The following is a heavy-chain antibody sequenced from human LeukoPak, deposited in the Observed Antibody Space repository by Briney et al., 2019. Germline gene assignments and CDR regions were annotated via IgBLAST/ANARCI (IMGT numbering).Heavy chain of an antibody. V-gene: IGHV1-18*01. CDR3: ARDGESGYYYYYYGMDV. J-gene: IGHJ6*02. D-gene: IGHD3-3*01. CDR2: ISAYNGNT. Sequence: ASVKVSCKSSVYTFTSYGISWVRQAPGQGLEWMGWISAYNGNTNYAQKLQGRVTMTTDTSTSTAYMELRSLRSDDTAVYYCARDGESGYYYYYYGMDVWGQGTTVTVSS. CDR1: VYTFTSYG.